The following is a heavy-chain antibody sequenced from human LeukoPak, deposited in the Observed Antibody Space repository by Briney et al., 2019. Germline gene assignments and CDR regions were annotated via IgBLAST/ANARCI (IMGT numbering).Heavy chain of an antibody. CDR2: IYDTGST. Sequence: PSETLSLTCSVSGASINSHYWTWIRQPAGKGLEWIGRIYDTGSTDYSPSLQSRVTMSVDTSKNQFSLNLISVTAADTAVYYCARALNPLPGTYYFDYWGQGILVFVFS. CDR1: GASINSHY. J-gene: IGHJ4*02. CDR3: ARALNPLPGTYYFDY. V-gene: IGHV4-4*07. D-gene: IGHD2-15*01.